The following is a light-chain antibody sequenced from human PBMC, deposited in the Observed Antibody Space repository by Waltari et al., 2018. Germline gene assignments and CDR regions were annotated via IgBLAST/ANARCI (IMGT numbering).Light chain of an antibody. CDR2: RAS. J-gene: IGKJ1*01. CDR1: QRVSTW. CDR3: QQYGIYRA. Sequence: DVQMTQYPSTLSASVGDRVTITCRASQRVSTWLAWYQQKPGKAPNPLIYRASTLETGVPSSFSGSGSGTEFTLTISSLQPDDFATYYCQQYGIYRAFGQGTKVDIK. V-gene: IGKV1-5*03.